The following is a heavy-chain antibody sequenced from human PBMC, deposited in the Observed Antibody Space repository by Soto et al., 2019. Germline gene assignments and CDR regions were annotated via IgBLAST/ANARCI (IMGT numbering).Heavy chain of an antibody. CDR2: ISSSGNYT. CDR3: ARELDGMDV. Sequence: QVQLVESGGGLVKPGGSLRLSCAASGITFGDYTLSWIRQAPGKGLEGVSYISSSGNYTEHADSVKGRFTTSRDNAKNSLYLQMNSLRDDDTAVYYCARELDGMDVWGQGTTVTVSS. CDR1: GITFGDYT. V-gene: IGHV3-11*05. J-gene: IGHJ6*02.